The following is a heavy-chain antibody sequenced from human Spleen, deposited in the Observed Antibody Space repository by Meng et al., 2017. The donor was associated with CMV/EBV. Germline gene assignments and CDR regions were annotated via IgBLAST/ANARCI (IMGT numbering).Heavy chain of an antibody. J-gene: IGHJ6*02. CDR2: LLYDGSQK. Sequence: GGSLRLSCAASGFTFSTCGMHWVRQAPGKGLEWVAFLLYDGSQKYYADSVKGRFTISRDNSKNTLYLQMNSLRAEDTAVYYCAKISDFWSGSDVWGQGTTVTVSS. D-gene: IGHD3-3*01. CDR1: GFTFSTCG. CDR3: AKISDFWSGSDV. V-gene: IGHV3-30*02.